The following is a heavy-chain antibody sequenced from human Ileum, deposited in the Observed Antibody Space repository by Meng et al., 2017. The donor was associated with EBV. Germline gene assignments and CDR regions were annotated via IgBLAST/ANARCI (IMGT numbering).Heavy chain of an antibody. CDR2: IYYSGST. V-gene: IGHV4-39*07. D-gene: IGHD3-22*01. J-gene: IGHJ4*02. CDR3: ARDYYYDSSPTPDY. Sequence: QPQLQESGPVLVKPSETLSLTCTVSGGSISSSSYYWGWIRQPPGKGLEWIGSIYYSGSTYYNPSLKSRVTISVDTSKNQFSLKLSSVTAADTAVYYCARDYYYDSSPTPDYWGQGTLVTVSS. CDR1: GGSISSSSYY.